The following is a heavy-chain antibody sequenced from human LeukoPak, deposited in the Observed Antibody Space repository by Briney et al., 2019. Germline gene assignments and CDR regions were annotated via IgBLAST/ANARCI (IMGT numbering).Heavy chain of an antibody. J-gene: IGHJ3*02. CDR1: GYSISSGYY. CDR3: ARATSYYDSSGYNDAFDI. Sequence: SETLSLTCTVSGYSISSGYYWGWIRQPPGKGLEWIGSLYHGGSTYYNPSLKSRVTISVDTSKNQFSLKLSSVTAADTAVYYCARATSYYDSSGYNDAFDIWGQGTMVTVSS. CDR2: LYHGGST. D-gene: IGHD3-22*01. V-gene: IGHV4-38-2*02.